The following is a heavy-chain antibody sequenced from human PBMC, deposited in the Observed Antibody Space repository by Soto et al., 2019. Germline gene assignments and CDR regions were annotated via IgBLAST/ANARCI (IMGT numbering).Heavy chain of an antibody. D-gene: IGHD3-16*01. J-gene: IGHJ4*02. V-gene: IGHV3-30-3*01. CDR3: ARARRIMITFGGVGY. CDR2: ISYDGSNK. CDR1: GFTFSSYA. Sequence: QVQLVESGGGVVQPGRSLRLSCAASGFTFSSYAMHWVRQAPGKGLEWVAVISYDGSNKYYADSVKGRFTISRDNSKNTLYLKMNSTRAEDTAVYYYARARRIMITFGGVGYWGQGTLVTVSS.